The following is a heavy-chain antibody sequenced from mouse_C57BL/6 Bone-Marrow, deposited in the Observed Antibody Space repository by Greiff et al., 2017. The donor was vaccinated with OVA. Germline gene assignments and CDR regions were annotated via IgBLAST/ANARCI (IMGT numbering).Heavy chain of an antibody. CDR1: GFNIKDYY. D-gene: IGHD2-3*01. J-gene: IGHJ4*01. CDR3: ARAIGDGYYEGAMDY. V-gene: IGHV14-2*01. Sequence: VQLQQSGAELVKPGASVKLSCTASGFNIKDYYMHWVKQRTEQGLEWIGRIDPEDGETKYAPKFQGKATITADTSSNTAYLQRSSLTSEDTAVYYGARAIGDGYYEGAMDYWGQGTSVTVSS. CDR2: IDPEDGET.